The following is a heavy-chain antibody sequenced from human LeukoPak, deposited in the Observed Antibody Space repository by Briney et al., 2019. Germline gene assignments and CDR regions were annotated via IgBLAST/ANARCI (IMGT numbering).Heavy chain of an antibody. CDR1: GFTFTSYG. Sequence: PRRTLRLSCALSGFTFTSYGMHWGRQAPGKGLEWVAVISYDGSNKYYADSVKGRFTISRDNSKNTLYLQMNSLRAEDTAVYYCAKKAFGPTPIDYWGQGTLVTVSS. V-gene: IGHV3-30*18. J-gene: IGHJ4*02. D-gene: IGHD2/OR15-2a*01. CDR2: ISYDGSNK. CDR3: AKKAFGPTPIDY.